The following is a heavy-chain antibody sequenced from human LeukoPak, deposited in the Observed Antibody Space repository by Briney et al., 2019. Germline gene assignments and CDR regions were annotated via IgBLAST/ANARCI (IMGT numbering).Heavy chain of an antibody. CDR3: VRDYCSGGSCYESNWFDP. CDR1: GFTFSSYS. Sequence: GGSLRLSCAASGFTFSSYSMNWVRQAPGKGLEWVSSISSSSSYIYYADSVKGRFTISRDNAKNSLYLQMNSLRVEDTAVYFCVRDYCSGGSCYESNWFDPWGQGTLVTVSS. CDR2: ISSSSSYI. J-gene: IGHJ5*02. V-gene: IGHV3-21*01. D-gene: IGHD2-15*01.